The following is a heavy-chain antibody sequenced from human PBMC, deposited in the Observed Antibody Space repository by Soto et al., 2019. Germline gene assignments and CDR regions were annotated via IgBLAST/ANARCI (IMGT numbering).Heavy chain of an antibody. CDR1: GGTFSGYY. J-gene: IGHJ4*02. D-gene: IGHD3-10*01. Sequence: QVHLQQWGAGLLKPSETLSLTCAVYGGTFSGYYWSWIRQSPGKGLEWIGEINHSGSTNYNPSLNSRVTLSVDASTTQFSLKLSSVIAADTAVYYCAGTAGILLWFGELRDYLDYWGQGTLVTVFS. CDR3: AGTAGILLWFGELRDYLDY. V-gene: IGHV4-34*08. CDR2: INHSGST.